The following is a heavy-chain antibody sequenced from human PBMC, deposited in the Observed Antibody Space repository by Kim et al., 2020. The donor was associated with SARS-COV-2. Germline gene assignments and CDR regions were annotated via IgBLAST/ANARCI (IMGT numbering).Heavy chain of an antibody. CDR2: IYYRGET. D-gene: IGHD7-27*01. J-gene: IGHJ6*03. V-gene: IGHV4-30-4*01. CDR3: ASIPFWAPYLDV. CDR1: GDSVSSDDYY. Sequence: SETLSLTCSVSGDSVSSDDYYWTWVRQPPGKGLEWIGCIYYRGETYQNPALESRLFMAADTSKNELSLKLSSVTAADTAVYFCASIPFWAPYLDVWGEGT.